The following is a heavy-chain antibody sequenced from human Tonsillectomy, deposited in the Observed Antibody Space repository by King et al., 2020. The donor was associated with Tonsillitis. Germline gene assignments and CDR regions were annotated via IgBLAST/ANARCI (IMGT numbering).Heavy chain of an antibody. CDR1: GFTFSNYA. D-gene: IGHD2-2*03. Sequence: VQLVESGGGLVQPGGSLRLSCAASGFTFSNYAMTWVRQAPGKGLEWVSTISGRGGSTYYADSVKGRFTISRDNSKNTLYLQMNSLRAEDTAVYYCAKGGGYCSSASLIVYWGQGTLVTVSS. CDR3: AKGGGYCSSASLIVY. CDR2: ISGRGGST. V-gene: IGHV3-23*04. J-gene: IGHJ4*02.